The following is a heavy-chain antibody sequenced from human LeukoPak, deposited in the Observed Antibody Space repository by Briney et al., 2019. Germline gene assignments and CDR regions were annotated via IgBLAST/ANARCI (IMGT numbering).Heavy chain of an antibody. J-gene: IGHJ4*02. Sequence: PSQTLSLTCTVSGGSISSGDYYWSWIRQPPGKGLEWIGYIYYSGSTYYNPSLKSRVTISVDTSKNQFSLKLSSVTAADTAVYYCARLNYDILTGLDYWGQGTLVTVSS. CDR2: IYYSGST. CDR3: ARLNYDILTGLDY. CDR1: GGSISSGDYY. V-gene: IGHV4-30-4*01. D-gene: IGHD3-9*01.